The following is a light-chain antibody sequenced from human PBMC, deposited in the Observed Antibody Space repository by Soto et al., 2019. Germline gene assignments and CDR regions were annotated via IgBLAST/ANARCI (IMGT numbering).Light chain of an antibody. Sequence: QSVLTQPPSVSGAPGQRVTISCTGSSSNIGAGYAVHWYQQLPGTAPKLLIYENTNRPSGVPDRFSGSKSGTSASLAITGLQAEDEADYYCQSYDSSLSAFYVFGPGTKVTV. V-gene: IGLV1-40*01. CDR3: QSYDSSLSAFYV. CDR1: SSNIGAGYA. CDR2: ENT. J-gene: IGLJ1*01.